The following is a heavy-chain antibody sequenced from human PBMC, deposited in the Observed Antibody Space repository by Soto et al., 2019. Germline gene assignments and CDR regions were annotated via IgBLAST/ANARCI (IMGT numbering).Heavy chain of an antibody. CDR3: ARRLCSGGTCAVDY. D-gene: IGHD2-15*01. J-gene: IGHJ4*02. Sequence: PSETLSLTCAVYGGSLIVYYWSWIRQPPGKGLEWIGEINHSGSTNYNPSLKSRVTISVDTSKNQFSLKLNSVTAADTAVYYCARRLCSGGTCAVDYWGQGNLVTVSS. CDR1: GGSLIVYY. CDR2: INHSGST. V-gene: IGHV4-34*01.